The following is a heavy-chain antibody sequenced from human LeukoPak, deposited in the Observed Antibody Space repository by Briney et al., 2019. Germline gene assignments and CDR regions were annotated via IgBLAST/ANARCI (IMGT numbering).Heavy chain of an antibody. V-gene: IGHV3-11*04. Sequence: LSLTCTVSGGSVSSGGYYWSWVRQAPGKGLEWVSYISSSGSTIYYADSVKGRFSISRDNAMNSLYLQMNSLRAEDTAVYYCARDLTGLGGYYFDYWGLGTLVTVSS. CDR1: GGSVSSGGYY. CDR2: ISSSGSTI. J-gene: IGHJ4*02. CDR3: ARDLTGLGGYYFDY. D-gene: IGHD3-22*01.